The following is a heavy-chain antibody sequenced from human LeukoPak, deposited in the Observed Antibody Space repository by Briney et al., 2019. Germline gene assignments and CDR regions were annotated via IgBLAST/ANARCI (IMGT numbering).Heavy chain of an antibody. Sequence: GSLRLSCAASGFTVSSNYMSWVRQAPGKGLEWVGFIRSKAYGGTTEYAASVKGRFTISRDDSKSIAYLQMNRLKTEDTAVYYCTRGRRATHDYWGQGTLVTVSS. V-gene: IGHV3-49*04. CDR3: TRGRRATHDY. J-gene: IGHJ4*02. CDR1: GFTVSSNY. D-gene: IGHD1-26*01. CDR2: IRSKAYGGTT.